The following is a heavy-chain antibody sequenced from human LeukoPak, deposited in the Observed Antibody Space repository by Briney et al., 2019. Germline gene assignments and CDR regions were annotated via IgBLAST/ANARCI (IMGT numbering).Heavy chain of an antibody. J-gene: IGHJ4*02. D-gene: IGHD6-19*01. V-gene: IGHV3-23*01. CDR2: ISGSGGST. Sequence: QPGGSLRLSCAASGFTFSSYAMSWVRQAPGKGLEWVSAISGSGGSTYYADSVKGRFTVSRDNSKNTLYLQMNSLGAEDTAVYYCAKGARIAVAGTSLFDYWGQGTLVTVSS. CDR1: GFTFSSYA. CDR3: AKGARIAVAGTSLFDY.